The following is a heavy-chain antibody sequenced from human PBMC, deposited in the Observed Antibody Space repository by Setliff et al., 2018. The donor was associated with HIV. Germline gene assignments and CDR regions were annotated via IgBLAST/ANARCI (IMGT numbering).Heavy chain of an antibody. CDR3: ATHRVGQRPWLSDF. D-gene: IGHD5-12*01. Sequence: GGSLRLSCAASGFTFSDHYMNWVRQAPGKGLEWVSYISTSSTYTYYADSVKGRFTISRDNAKNALYLQMNSLRAEDTAVYYCATHRVGQRPWLSDFWGQGTLVTVSS. V-gene: IGHV3-11*06. CDR1: GFTFSDHY. CDR2: ISTSSTYT. J-gene: IGHJ4*02.